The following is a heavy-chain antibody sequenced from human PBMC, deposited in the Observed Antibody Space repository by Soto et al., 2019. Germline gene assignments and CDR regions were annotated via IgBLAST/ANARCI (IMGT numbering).Heavy chain of an antibody. CDR2: IGTTGDT. Sequence: PGGSLRLSCSASGFTFSSYDMHWVRQGTGKGLEWVSAIGTTGDTYYAGSVKGRFTISRENANNSLYLQMNSLRAGDTAIYFCARAIGPTLFDYWGQGTLVTVSS. V-gene: IGHV3-13*04. CDR3: ARAIGPTLFDY. D-gene: IGHD3-22*01. J-gene: IGHJ4*02. CDR1: GFTFSSYD.